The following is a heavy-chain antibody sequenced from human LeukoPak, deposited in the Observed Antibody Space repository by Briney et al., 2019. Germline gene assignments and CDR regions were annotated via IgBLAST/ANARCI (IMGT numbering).Heavy chain of an antibody. Sequence: GGSLRLSCAASGFTFNTDNMNWVRQAPGKGLEWVSLISESTGNTYYADSVPGRSTISRDHSKHTLFLQLNILRAAETAVYYCAKVLAGAGTRPLGYWGQGTLVTVSS. D-gene: IGHD1-26*01. CDR2: ISESTGNT. J-gene: IGHJ4*02. CDR1: GFTFNTDN. V-gene: IGHV3-23*01. CDR3: AKVLAGAGTRPLGY.